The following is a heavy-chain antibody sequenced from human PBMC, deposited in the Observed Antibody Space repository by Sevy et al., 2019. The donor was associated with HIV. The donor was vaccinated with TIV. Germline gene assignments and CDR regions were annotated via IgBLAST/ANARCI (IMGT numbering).Heavy chain of an antibody. CDR2: IWYDGSNK. CDR3: ARDNIAVAGIGYYFDH. V-gene: IGHV3-33*01. D-gene: IGHD6-19*01. Sequence: GGSLRLSCVASGFTFSTYGMYWVRQAPGKGLEWVAVIWYDGSNKEYVDSVKGRFTISRDNSKDTLYLQMNSLRAEDTAVYYCARDNIAVAGIGYYFDHWGQGTLVTVSS. J-gene: IGHJ4*02. CDR1: GFTFSTYG.